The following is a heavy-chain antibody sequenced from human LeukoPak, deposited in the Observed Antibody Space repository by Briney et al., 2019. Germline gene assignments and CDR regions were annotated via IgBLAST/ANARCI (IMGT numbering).Heavy chain of an antibody. J-gene: IGHJ4*02. D-gene: IGHD3-16*02. Sequence: GGSLRLSCAASGFTFSSYSMNWVRQAPGKGLEWVSSISSSSSYIYYADSVKGRFTISRDNAKNSLYLQMNSLRAEDTAVYYCARDRITFGGVIVSPFDYWGQGTLVTVSS. CDR3: ARDRITFGGVIVSPFDY. CDR1: GFTFSSYS. CDR2: ISSSSSYI. V-gene: IGHV3-21*01.